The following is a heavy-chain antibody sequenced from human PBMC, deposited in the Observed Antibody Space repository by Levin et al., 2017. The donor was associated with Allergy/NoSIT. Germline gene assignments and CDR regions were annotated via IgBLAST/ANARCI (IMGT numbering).Heavy chain of an antibody. D-gene: IGHD3-10*01. CDR3: ARDLRNYGSRYYYGMDV. CDR2: ISSSGSPM. Sequence: GGSLRLSCAASGFTFSSYEMNWVRQAPGRGLEWISYISSSGSPMYYADSVRGRFTISRDNAKNTLYLQMNSLRAEDTAFYYCARDLRNYGSRYYYGMDVWGRGTTVTVSS. V-gene: IGHV3-48*03. CDR1: GFTFSSYE. J-gene: IGHJ6*02.